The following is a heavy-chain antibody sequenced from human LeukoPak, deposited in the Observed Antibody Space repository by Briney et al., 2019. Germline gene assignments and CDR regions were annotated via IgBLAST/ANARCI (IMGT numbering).Heavy chain of an antibody. CDR2: IHSGQSP. Sequence: PSETLSLTFTVTDYSISSGYFWGWIRQPPGKGLEWIRIIHSGQSPYYSPSLESRITISIDTSKNQFSLKLHSVTAAVTAVYYCARGGGVRFGSGWRPGNWFDPWGQGTLVIVSS. CDR1: DYSISSGYF. J-gene: IGHJ5*02. V-gene: IGHV4-38-2*02. CDR3: ARGGGVRFGSGWRPGNWFDP. D-gene: IGHD6-19*01.